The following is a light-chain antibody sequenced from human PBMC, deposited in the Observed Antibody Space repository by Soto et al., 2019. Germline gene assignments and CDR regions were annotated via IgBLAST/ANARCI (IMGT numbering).Light chain of an antibody. J-gene: IGLJ1*01. Sequence: QSVLTQPASVSGSPGQSITISCTGTSSDVGGYNYVSWYQQHPGKAPKLMIYEVSNRPLGVSNRFSGSKSGNTASLTISGLQAEDEADYYCSSYTSSSNYVFGTGTKLTVL. CDR1: SSDVGGYNY. V-gene: IGLV2-14*01. CDR2: EVS. CDR3: SSYTSSSNYV.